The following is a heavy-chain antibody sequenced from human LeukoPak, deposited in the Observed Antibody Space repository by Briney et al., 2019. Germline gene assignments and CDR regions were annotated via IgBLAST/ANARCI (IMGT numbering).Heavy chain of an antibody. D-gene: IGHD5-18*01. V-gene: IGHV3-21*01. CDR1: GFTFSSYA. CDR2: ISSSSSYI. Sequence: GGSLRLSCAASGFTFSSYAMSWVRQAPGKGLEWVSSISSSSSYIYYADSVKGRFTISRDNAKNSLYLQMNSLRAEDTAVYYCARRKAYSYGFDYWGQGTLVTVSS. J-gene: IGHJ4*02. CDR3: ARRKAYSYGFDY.